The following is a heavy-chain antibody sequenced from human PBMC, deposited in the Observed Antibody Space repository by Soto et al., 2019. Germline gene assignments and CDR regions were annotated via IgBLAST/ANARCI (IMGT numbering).Heavy chain of an antibody. V-gene: IGHV3-30*18. D-gene: IGHD4-4*01. Sequence: GGSLRLSCAASGFTFSSYGMHWVRQAPGKGLEWVAVISYDGSNKYYADSVKGRFTISRDNSKNTLYLQMNSLRAEDTAVYYCAKDRDTVTHYYYYGMDVWGQGTKVTVSS. CDR2: ISYDGSNK. CDR1: GFTFSSYG. CDR3: AKDRDTVTHYYYYGMDV. J-gene: IGHJ6*02.